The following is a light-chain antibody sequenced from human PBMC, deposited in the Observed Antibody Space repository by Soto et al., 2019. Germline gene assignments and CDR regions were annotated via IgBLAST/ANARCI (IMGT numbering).Light chain of an antibody. V-gene: IGLV2-14*01. CDR3: TSYTSSNTYV. J-gene: IGLJ1*01. Sequence: QSVLTQPASVSGSPGQSITISCTGTSSDVGGYNYVSWYQQHPGQARKLMIYEVTNRPSGVSNLFSCSRSGHTASLTISGLQADDEADYYCTSYTSSNTYVFGTGTKVTVL. CDR2: EVT. CDR1: SSDVGGYNY.